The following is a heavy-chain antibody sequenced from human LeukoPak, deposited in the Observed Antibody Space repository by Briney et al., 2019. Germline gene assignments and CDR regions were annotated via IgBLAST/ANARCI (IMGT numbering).Heavy chain of an antibody. CDR3: ARTYCGGDCYSSRGWFDY. Sequence: ASVKVSCKTSGGTFSNYTISWVRQAPGQGLEWMGGIIPIFGTANYAQKFQGKVTITADKSTSTAYMELSSLRSEDTAVYYCARTYCGGDCYSSRGWFDYWGQGTLVTVSS. V-gene: IGHV1-69*06. CDR1: GGTFSNYT. J-gene: IGHJ5*01. D-gene: IGHD2-21*02. CDR2: IIPIFGTA.